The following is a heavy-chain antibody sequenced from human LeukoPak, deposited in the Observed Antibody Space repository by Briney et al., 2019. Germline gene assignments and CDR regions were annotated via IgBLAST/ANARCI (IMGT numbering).Heavy chain of an antibody. CDR1: GFTFSSYW. D-gene: IGHD4-17*01. J-gene: IGHJ4*02. V-gene: IGHV3-74*01. Sequence: GGSLRLSCAASGFTFSSYWMHWVRQAPGKGLVWVSRINSDGSSTSYADSVKGRFTISRDNAKNTLYLQMNSLRAEDTAVYYCAPTRTTVFPFDYWGQGTLVTVSS. CDR3: APTRTTVFPFDY. CDR2: INSDGSST.